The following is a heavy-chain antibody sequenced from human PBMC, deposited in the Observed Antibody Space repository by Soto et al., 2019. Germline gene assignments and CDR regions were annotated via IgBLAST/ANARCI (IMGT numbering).Heavy chain of an antibody. CDR1: DDSINSDKYY. V-gene: IGHV4-39*01. J-gene: IGHJ4*02. Sequence: SETLSLTCSVSDDSINSDKYYWSWIRQPPGKGLVWIGSIYYRGNAYYNPSLQTRVTISLDKSKSQFSLKLNSVTAADSAVYFCARLEGLATISYYFDFWGPGALVTVSS. CDR3: ARLEGLATISYYFDF. D-gene: IGHD3-9*01. CDR2: IYYRGNA.